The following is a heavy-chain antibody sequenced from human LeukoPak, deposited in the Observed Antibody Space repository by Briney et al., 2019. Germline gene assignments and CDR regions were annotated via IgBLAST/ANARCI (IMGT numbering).Heavy chain of an antibody. D-gene: IGHD3-10*01. V-gene: IGHV3-11*04. Sequence: GGSLRLSCAASGFTFSDYYMNWIRQAPGKGLECVAYISSSGSTTYYADSVKGRFTISRDNANNSAYLQMNSLRADDTAVYYCARESAGRGDFEYWSQGILVTVSS. CDR1: GFTFSDYY. CDR3: ARESAGRGDFEY. CDR2: ISSSGSTT. J-gene: IGHJ4*02.